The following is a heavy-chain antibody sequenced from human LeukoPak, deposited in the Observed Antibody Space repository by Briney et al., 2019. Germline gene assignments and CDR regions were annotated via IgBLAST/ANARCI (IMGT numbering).Heavy chain of an antibody. CDR1: GYTFTSYG. V-gene: IGHV1-18*01. CDR2: ISAYNGNT. CDR3: ARDAVVIPAADYYYYYGMDV. J-gene: IGHJ6*02. Sequence: ASVKVSCKASGYTFTSYGISWVRQAPGQGLEWMGWISAYNGNTNYAQKLQGRVTMTTDTSTSTAYMELRSQRSDDTAVYYCARDAVVIPAADYYYYYGMDVWGQGTTVTVSS. D-gene: IGHD2-2*01.